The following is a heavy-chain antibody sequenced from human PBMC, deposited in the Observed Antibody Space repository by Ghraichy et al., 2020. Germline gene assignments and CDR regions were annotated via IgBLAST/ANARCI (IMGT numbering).Heavy chain of an antibody. CDR3: ARDRSSGWYWRY. CDR2: IIPIFGTA. CDR1: GGTFSSYA. Sequence: SVKVSCKASGGTFSSYAISWVRQAPGQGLEWMGGIIPIFGTANYAQKFQGRVTITADESTSTAYMELSSLRSEDTAVYYCARDRSSGWYWRYWGQGTLVTVSS. V-gene: IGHV1-69*13. J-gene: IGHJ4*02. D-gene: IGHD6-19*01.